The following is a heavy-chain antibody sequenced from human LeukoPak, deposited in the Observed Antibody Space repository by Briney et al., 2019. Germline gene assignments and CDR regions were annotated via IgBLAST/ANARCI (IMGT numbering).Heavy chain of an antibody. CDR2: ISGSGGST. CDR1: GFTFSSYA. CDR3: AKKNGYSSSYYYYGMDV. Sequence: QSGGSLRLSCAASGFTFSSYAMSWVRQAPGKGLEWVSAISGSGGSTYYADSVKGRFTISRDNSKNTLYLQMNSLRAEDTAVYYCAKKNGYSSSYYYYGMDVWGQGTTVTVSS. J-gene: IGHJ6*02. V-gene: IGHV3-23*01. D-gene: IGHD6-13*01.